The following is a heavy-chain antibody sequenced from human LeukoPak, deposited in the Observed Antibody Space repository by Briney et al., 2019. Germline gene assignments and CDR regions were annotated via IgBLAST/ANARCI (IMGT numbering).Heavy chain of an antibody. V-gene: IGHV3-11*05. CDR2: ISSASGYT. CDR3: ARGDASGYRAFDF. D-gene: IGHD3-10*01. CDR1: GFXFSEYY. J-gene: IGHJ3*01. Sequence: GGSLRLSCAASGFXFSEYYITWVRQAPGRGREWLSYISSASGYTNYAVSVKGRFTISRDNAKNSLYLQMNSLRAEDTAVYYCARGDASGYRAFDFWGRGTMVTVSS.